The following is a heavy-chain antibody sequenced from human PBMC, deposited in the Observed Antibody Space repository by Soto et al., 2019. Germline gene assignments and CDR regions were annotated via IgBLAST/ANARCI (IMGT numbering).Heavy chain of an antibody. CDR3: ATRGDYYQAFDY. J-gene: IGHJ4*02. V-gene: IGHV4-39*01. CDR1: GGSISSSYYY. Sequence: PSETLSLTCTVSGGSISSSYYYWGWIPQPPGKGLESIGSMYYSGSTYYNPSLESLVTISEDTTRNQFTLNVSSVTAADMAVYYCATRGDYYQAFDYWGQGTLVTVSS. D-gene: IGHD3-22*01. CDR2: MYYSGST.